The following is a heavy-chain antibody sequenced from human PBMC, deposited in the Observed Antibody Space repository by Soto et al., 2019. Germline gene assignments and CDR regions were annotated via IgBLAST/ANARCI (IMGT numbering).Heavy chain of an antibody. CDR1: GYTFTSYD. CDR2: MNPNSGNT. CDR3: ARETSSGWPYYYYYMDV. Sequence: QVQLVQSGAEVKKPGASVKVSCKASGYTFTSYDINWVRQATGQGLEWMGWMNPNSGNTGYAQKFQGRVTMTRNTSISTAYMELSSLRSEDTAVYYCARETSSGWPYYYYYMDVWGKGTTVTVSS. J-gene: IGHJ6*03. D-gene: IGHD6-19*01. V-gene: IGHV1-8*01.